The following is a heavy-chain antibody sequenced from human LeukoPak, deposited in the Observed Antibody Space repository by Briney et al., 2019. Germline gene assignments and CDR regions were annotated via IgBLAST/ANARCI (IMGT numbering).Heavy chain of an antibody. J-gene: IGHJ4*02. D-gene: IGHD1-26*01. CDR3: ARDGTYSGSYYSGYYFDY. CDR2: IRYDGSNK. V-gene: IGHV3-30*02. CDR1: GFTFSSYG. Sequence: GGSLRLSCAASGFTFSSYGMHWVRQAPGKGLEWVAFIRYDGSNKYYADSVKGRFTISRDNAKNSLYLQMNSLRAEDTAVYYCARDGTYSGSYYSGYYFDYWGQGTLVTVSS.